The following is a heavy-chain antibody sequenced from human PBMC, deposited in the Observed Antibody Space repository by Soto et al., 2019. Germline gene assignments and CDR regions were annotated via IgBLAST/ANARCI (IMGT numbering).Heavy chain of an antibody. CDR2: IYYSGST. CDR1: GGSISSGGYS. V-gene: IGHV4-30-2*01. CDR3: ARTFGYGRDV. J-gene: IGHJ6*02. Sequence: QLQLQESGSGLVKPSQTLSLTCAVSGGSISSGGYSWSWIRQPPGKGLEWIGYIYYSGSTYYHPSPRSRVTISVDRPKNHFSLKLRSVTPADTAVYYCARTFGYGRDVWGQGTTVTVSS. D-gene: IGHD3-16*01.